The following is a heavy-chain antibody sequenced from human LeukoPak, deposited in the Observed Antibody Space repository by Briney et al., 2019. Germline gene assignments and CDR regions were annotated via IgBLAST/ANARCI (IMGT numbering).Heavy chain of an antibody. CDR3: AKDIRGSTSWYGLDY. D-gene: IGHD6-13*01. Sequence: GGSLRLSCAASGFTFDDYAMHWVRQVPGKGLEWVSGISWNSGSIGYADSVKGRYTISRDNAKNSLYLQMNSLRAEDTALYFCAKDIRGSTSWYGLDYWGQGTLVTVSS. CDR2: ISWNSGSI. J-gene: IGHJ4*02. V-gene: IGHV3-9*01. CDR1: GFTFDDYA.